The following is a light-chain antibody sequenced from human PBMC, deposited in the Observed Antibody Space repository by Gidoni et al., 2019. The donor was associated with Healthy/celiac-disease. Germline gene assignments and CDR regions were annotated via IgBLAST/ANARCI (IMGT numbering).Light chain of an antibody. CDR1: QSISSY. J-gene: IGKJ1*01. V-gene: IGKV1-39*01. Sequence: DIQMTQSPSSLSATVGDRVTITCRASQSISSYLNWYQQKPRKAPKLLIYAASSLQSGVPSRFSGSGSGTEFTLTISSLQPEDFATYYCQQSYSTSWTFGQGTKVEIK. CDR2: AAS. CDR3: QQSYSTSWT.